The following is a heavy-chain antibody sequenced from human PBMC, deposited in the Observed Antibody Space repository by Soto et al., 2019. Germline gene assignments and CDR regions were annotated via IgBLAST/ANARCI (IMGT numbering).Heavy chain of an antibody. CDR3: ARDGRTSGYYLDY. Sequence: SETLSLTCTVSRGSISSGGFYWSWIRQSPGKGLEWIGFIYANGNSYYNPSLKSRANVSLDTSKNKFSLKISSVTVADTAVYYCARDGRTSGYYLDYWGQGTPVTVSS. CDR1: RGSISSGGFY. J-gene: IGHJ4*02. D-gene: IGHD3-22*01. CDR2: IYANGNS. V-gene: IGHV4-31*03.